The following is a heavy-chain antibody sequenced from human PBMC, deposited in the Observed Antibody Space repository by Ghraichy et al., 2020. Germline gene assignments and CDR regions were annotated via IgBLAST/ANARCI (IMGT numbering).Heavy chain of an antibody. J-gene: IGHJ4*02. Sequence: SETLSLTCAVYGGSFSGYYWSWIRQPPGKGLEWIGEINHSGSTNYNPSLKSRVTISVDTSKNQFSLKLSSVTAADTAVYYCARARGGRVAASKLNYFDYWGQGTLVTVSS. CDR2: INHSGST. V-gene: IGHV4-34*01. D-gene: IGHD2-15*01. CDR1: GGSFSGYY. CDR3: ARARGGRVAASKLNYFDY.